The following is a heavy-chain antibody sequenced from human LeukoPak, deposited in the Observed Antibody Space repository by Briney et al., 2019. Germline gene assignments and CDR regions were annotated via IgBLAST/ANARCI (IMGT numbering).Heavy chain of an antibody. V-gene: IGHV3-30*02. D-gene: IGHD3-16*01. CDR2: IRYDGSNK. J-gene: IGHJ6*03. CDR1: GFTFSSYG. CDR3: AKGGGTPNYYYYYYMDV. Sequence: GGSLRLSCAASGFTFSSYGMHWVRQAPGKGLEWVAFIRYDGSNKYYADSVKGRFTISRDNSKNTLYLQMNSLRAEDTAVYYCAKGGGTPNYYYYYYMDVWGKGTTVTVSS.